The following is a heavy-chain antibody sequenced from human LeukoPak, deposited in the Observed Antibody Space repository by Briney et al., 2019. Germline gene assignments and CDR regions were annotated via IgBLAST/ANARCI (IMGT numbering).Heavy chain of an antibody. Sequence: GGPLKISCRGSGNSFPTYWIGWGRQWPGKGLEWMVIIYPGDSDTRYSPSFQGQVTISADKSISTAYLQWSSLKASDTAMYYCATLYSTIDYWGQGTLVTVSS. D-gene: IGHD4-11*01. J-gene: IGHJ4*02. CDR1: GNSFPTYW. V-gene: IGHV5-51*01. CDR2: IYPGDSDT. CDR3: ATLYSTIDY.